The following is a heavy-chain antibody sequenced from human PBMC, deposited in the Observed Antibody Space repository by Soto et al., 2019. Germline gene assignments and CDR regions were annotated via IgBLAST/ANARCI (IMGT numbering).Heavy chain of an antibody. CDR3: AKCLSYYYYGMDV. CDR1: VFTFSSYG. V-gene: IGHV3-30*18. CDR2: ISYDGSNK. Sequence: WGSLRLACAASVFTFSSYGMPWVRQAPGKGLDWVAVISYDGSNKYYADSVKGRFTISRDNSKNTLYLQMNSLRAEDTAVYYCAKCLSYYYYGMDVWGQGTTVTVSS. J-gene: IGHJ6*02.